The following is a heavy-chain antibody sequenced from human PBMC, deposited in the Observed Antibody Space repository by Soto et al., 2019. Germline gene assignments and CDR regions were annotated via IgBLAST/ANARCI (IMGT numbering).Heavy chain of an antibody. Sequence: SQTLSLTCAISGDSVSSNRVTWNWVRQSPSRGLEWLGKTYYRSKWKNDYATSVKSRITINPDTSKNQFSLQLNSVTPEDTAVYYCARDDFGALDDRGQGSLVTVSS. CDR2: TYYRSKWKN. CDR1: GDSVSSNRVT. CDR3: ARDDFGALDD. D-gene: IGHD4-17*01. V-gene: IGHV6-1*01. J-gene: IGHJ4*02.